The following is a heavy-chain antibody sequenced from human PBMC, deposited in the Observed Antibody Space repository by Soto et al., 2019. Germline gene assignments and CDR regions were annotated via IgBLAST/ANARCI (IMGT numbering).Heavy chain of an antibody. Sequence: PSETLSLTCTVSGGSINTYYRSWIRQHPEKGLEWNGYICDSGNTTYFPCLMSLLTKSQDTSQNQFSLTLTSVTAADTGIYWCVGDHTSGSYRLDYWGQGTLVTVSS. V-gene: IGHV4-59*01. CDR1: GGSINTYY. D-gene: IGHD3-16*02. CDR3: VGDHTSGSYRLDY. CDR2: ICDSGNT. J-gene: IGHJ4*02.